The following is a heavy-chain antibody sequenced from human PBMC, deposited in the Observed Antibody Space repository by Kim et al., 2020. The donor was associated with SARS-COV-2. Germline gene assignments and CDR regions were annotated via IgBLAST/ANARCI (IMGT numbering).Heavy chain of an antibody. Sequence: ASVKVSCKASGYTFTSYGISWVRQAPGQGLGWMGWISAYNGNTNYAQKLQGRVTMTTDTSTSTAYMELRSLRSDDTAVYYCARDLGVFNRFTMVRDFDYWGQGTLVTVSS. V-gene: IGHV1-18*01. CDR1: GYTFTSYG. J-gene: IGHJ4*02. CDR3: ARDLGVFNRFTMVRDFDY. CDR2: ISAYNGNT. D-gene: IGHD3-10*01.